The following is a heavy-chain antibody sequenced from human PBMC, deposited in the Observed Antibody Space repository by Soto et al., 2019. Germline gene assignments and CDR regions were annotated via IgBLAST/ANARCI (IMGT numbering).Heavy chain of an antibody. J-gene: IGHJ6*02. Sequence: GGSLRLSCAASGFTFSSYGMHWVRQAPGKGLEWVAVISYDGSNKYYADSVKGRFTISRDNSKNTLYLQMNSLRAEDTAVYYCAKWFGNQLLWDYYYGMDVWGQGTTVTVSS. D-gene: IGHD2-2*01. CDR3: AKWFGNQLLWDYYYGMDV. CDR2: ISYDGSNK. CDR1: GFTFSSYG. V-gene: IGHV3-30*18.